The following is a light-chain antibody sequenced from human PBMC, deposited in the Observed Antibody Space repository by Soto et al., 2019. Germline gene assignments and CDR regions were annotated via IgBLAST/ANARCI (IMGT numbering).Light chain of an antibody. J-gene: IGKJ3*01. CDR1: QSISSSY. CDR3: QQFETSPFT. Sequence: EIVLTQSPGTLSLSPGERATLSCRASQSISSSYLTWYQQKPGQAPRLLIYAASARATGIPDRFSGSKSGTDFTLTITRLELEEFAVYYCQQFETSPFTFGPGTKVDVK. V-gene: IGKV3-20*01. CDR2: AAS.